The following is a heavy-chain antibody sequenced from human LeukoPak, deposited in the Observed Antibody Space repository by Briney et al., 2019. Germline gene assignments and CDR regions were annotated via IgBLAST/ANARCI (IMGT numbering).Heavy chain of an antibody. D-gene: IGHD2/OR15-2a*01. Sequence: GGSLRLSCAASGFTFITYSMNWVRQAPGKGLEWVSYISDSSNTTYYADSVKGRFTISRDNAKNSLYLQMNSLRDEDTAVYYCARDLFQWALGDYWGQGTLVTVSS. V-gene: IGHV3-48*02. CDR3: ARDLFQWALGDY. J-gene: IGHJ4*02. CDR2: ISDSSNTT. CDR1: GFTFITYS.